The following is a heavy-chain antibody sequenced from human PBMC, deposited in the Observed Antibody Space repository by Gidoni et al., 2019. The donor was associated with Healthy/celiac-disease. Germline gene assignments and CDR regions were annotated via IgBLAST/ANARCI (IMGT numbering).Heavy chain of an antibody. CDR3: ARHVGIAAAGTRNWFDP. D-gene: IGHD6-13*01. Sequence: EVQLVQSGAEVKKPGESLKISCTGSGYSFTSYWIGWVRQMLGKGLEWMGIIYPGDSDTRYSPSFQGQVTISADKSISTAYLQWSSLKASDTAMYYCARHVGIAAAGTRNWFDPWGQGTLVTVSS. V-gene: IGHV5-51*01. CDR1: GYSFTSYW. J-gene: IGHJ5*02. CDR2: IYPGDSDT.